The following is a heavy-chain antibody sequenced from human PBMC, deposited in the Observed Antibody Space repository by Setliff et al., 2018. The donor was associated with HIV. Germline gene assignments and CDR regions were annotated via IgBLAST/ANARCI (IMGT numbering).Heavy chain of an antibody. J-gene: IGHJ5*02. CDR1: GGSISSGDYY. Sequence: PSETLSLTCTVSGGSISSGDYYWTWIRQPAGKGLQWIGRIHTSGNTNYNPSLKSRVTISVDTSKSQFSLKLSSLTAADTAVYYCARGREQWPNYNNFDPWGLGTLVTVSS. D-gene: IGHD6-19*01. CDR3: ARGREQWPNYNNFDP. CDR2: IHTSGNT. V-gene: IGHV4-61*02.